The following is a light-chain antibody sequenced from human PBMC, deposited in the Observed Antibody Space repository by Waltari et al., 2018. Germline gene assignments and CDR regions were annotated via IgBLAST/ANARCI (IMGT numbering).Light chain of an antibody. CDR1: QSVSSN. Sequence: EILMTQSPATLSVSPGERATLSCRASQSVSSNLAWYQQKPGQAPRLLIYGASTRATGIPARFSGSGSGTAFTLTISSLQSEDFAVYYCQQYSNWPGTFGQGTKMEIK. J-gene: IGKJ1*01. CDR2: GAS. V-gene: IGKV3-15*01. CDR3: QQYSNWPGT.